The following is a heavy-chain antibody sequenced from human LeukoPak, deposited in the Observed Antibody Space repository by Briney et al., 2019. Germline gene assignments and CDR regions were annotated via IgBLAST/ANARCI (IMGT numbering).Heavy chain of an antibody. J-gene: IGHJ5*01. D-gene: IGHD3-22*01. CDR1: GSTFNSYA. V-gene: IGHV3-23*01. CDR3: AKELDPDYYDISDYYYRSFDS. CDR2: ISGSGGRT. Sequence: PGGSLRLSCAASGSTFNSYAMTWVRQAPGKGLEWVSTISGSGGRTYYEDSVKGRFTISRDNSKNTLYLQMSSLRAEDTAVYYCAKELDPDYYDISDYYYRSFDSLLQGTLVTVSS.